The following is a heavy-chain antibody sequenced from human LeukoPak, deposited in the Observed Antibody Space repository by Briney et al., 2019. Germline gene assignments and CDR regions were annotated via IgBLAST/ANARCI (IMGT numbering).Heavy chain of an antibody. V-gene: IGHV1-46*01. CDR2: INPSGGST. CDR3: PRAPPRYYDILTGYYSHYYYGMDV. J-gene: IGHJ6*02. CDR1: GYTFTSYY. D-gene: IGHD3-9*01. Sequence: ASVKVSCKASGYTFTSYYMHWVRQAPGQGLEWMGIINPSGGSTSYAQKFQGRVTMTRDTSTSTVYMELSSLRSDDTAVYYCPRAPPRYYDILTGYYSHYYYGMDVWGQGTTVTVSS.